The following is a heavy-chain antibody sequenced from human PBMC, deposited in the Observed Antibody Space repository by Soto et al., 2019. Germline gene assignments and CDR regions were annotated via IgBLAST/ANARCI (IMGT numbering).Heavy chain of an antibody. D-gene: IGHD2-8*01. J-gene: IGHJ5*02. V-gene: IGHV4-59*01. Sequence: QVQLQESGPGLVKASETLSLTCSVSGGSISRYYWSWIRQPPGKGLEWIGYAYYSGDTGYNPSVKSRVTMAVDTSKNQVSLILSSLTAADTAVYYCARDRSTYGGGGTGEVKENWFDPWGQGALVTVSS. CDR3: ARDRSTYGGGGTGEVKENWFDP. CDR1: GGSISRYY. CDR2: AYYSGDT.